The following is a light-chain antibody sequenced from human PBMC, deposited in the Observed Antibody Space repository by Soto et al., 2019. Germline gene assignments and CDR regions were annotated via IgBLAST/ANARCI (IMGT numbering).Light chain of an antibody. V-gene: IGKV3-15*01. CDR2: GAS. CDR1: QSVSSN. CDR3: QQYNNWPPWT. Sequence: EIVMTQSPATLSVSPGERATLSCRTSQSVSSNLAWYQQKPGQAPRLLIYGASTRATGIPARFSGSGSGTDFTLTISSLQSEDFAVYYWQQYNNWPPWTFGRGTKVEI. J-gene: IGKJ1*01.